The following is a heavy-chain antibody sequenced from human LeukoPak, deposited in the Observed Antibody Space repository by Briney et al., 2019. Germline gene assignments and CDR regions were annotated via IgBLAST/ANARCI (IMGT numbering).Heavy chain of an antibody. D-gene: IGHD2-8*01. CDR3: AKAQTSSSYEGYFDH. J-gene: IGHJ4*02. Sequence: PGGSLRLSCAASGFTVSNCAMSWVRQAPGKGLEWVSGIRGSDDSTHYADSVKGRFTISRDNSENTLYLQMNNLRAEDTALYYCAKAQTSSSYEGYFDHWGQGTLVTVSS. CDR2: IRGSDDST. V-gene: IGHV3-23*01. CDR1: GFTVSNCA.